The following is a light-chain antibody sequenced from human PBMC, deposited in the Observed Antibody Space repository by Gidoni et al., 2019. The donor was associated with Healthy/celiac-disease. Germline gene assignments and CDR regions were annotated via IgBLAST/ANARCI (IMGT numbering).Light chain of an antibody. CDR3: QQYNNWPPRVT. V-gene: IGKV3-15*01. CDR1: QSVSSN. J-gene: IGKJ5*01. CDR2: GAS. Sequence: EIVMMQPPATLSVSPGERATLSCRASQSVSSNLAWYQQKPGQAPRLLIYGASTRATGIPARFSGSGSGTEFTLTISSLQSEDFAVYYCQQYNNWPPRVTFGQGTRLEIK.